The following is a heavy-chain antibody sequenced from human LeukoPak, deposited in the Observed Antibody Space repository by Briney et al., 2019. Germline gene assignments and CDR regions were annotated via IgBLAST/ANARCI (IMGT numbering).Heavy chain of an antibody. V-gene: IGHV3-66*01. CDR2: VYSGVST. CDR1: VFTVSSSY. D-gene: IGHD6-19*01. CDR3: ASDSSSGGEHDN. J-gene: IGHJ4*02. Sequence: PGVSLRLSCSASVFTVSSSYIIWVRQAPGRGRERVSVVYSGVSTSYADSVKGRFTISREDSKNTMYLQMNSVRAGDTAGYYCASDSSSGGEHDNWGQGTPVTVSS.